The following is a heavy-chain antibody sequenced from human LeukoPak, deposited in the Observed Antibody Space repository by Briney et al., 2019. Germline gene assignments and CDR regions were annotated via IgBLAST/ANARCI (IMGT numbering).Heavy chain of an antibody. CDR1: GYTFTGYY. Sequence: ASVKVSCKASGYTFTGYYMHWARQAPGQGLEWMGWINPNSGGTNYAQKFQGRVTMTRDTSISTAYMELSRLRSDDTAVYYCARDSRWSAHAFDIWGQGTMVTVSS. D-gene: IGHD3-3*01. CDR2: INPNSGGT. CDR3: ARDSRWSAHAFDI. V-gene: IGHV1-2*02. J-gene: IGHJ3*02.